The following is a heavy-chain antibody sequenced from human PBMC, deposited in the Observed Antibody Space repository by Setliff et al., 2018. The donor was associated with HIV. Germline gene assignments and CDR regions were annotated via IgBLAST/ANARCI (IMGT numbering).Heavy chain of an antibody. Sequence: PGGSLRLSCAASGFTCSSYAMSWVRQAPGKGLEWVSAISGSGGSTYYADSVKGRFTISRDNSKNTLYLQMNSLRAEDTAVYYCAKSDSSSSPQGYFDYWGQGTLVTVSS. CDR2: ISGSGGST. V-gene: IGHV3-23*01. J-gene: IGHJ4*02. CDR1: GFTCSSYA. D-gene: IGHD6-13*01. CDR3: AKSDSSSSPQGYFDY.